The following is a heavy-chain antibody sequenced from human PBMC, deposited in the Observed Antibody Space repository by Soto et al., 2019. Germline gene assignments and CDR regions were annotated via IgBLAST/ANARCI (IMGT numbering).Heavy chain of an antibody. CDR2: INPNSGGT. CDR1: GYTFTGYY. J-gene: IGHJ5*02. CDR3: ARDSSGSYYEDNWFDP. D-gene: IGHD1-26*01. Sequence: ASVKVSCKASGYTFTGYYMHWVRQAPGQGLEWMGWINPNSGGTNYAQKFQGWVTMTRDTSISTAYMELSRLRSDDAAVYYCARDSSGSYYEDNWFDPWGQGTLVTVSS. V-gene: IGHV1-2*04.